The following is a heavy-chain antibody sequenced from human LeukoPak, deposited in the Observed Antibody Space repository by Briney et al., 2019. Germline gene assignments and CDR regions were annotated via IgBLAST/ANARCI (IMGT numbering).Heavy chain of an antibody. J-gene: IGHJ6*02. CDR2: IEPIFGAA. CDR1: GGTSRSYA. D-gene: IGHD6-6*01. Sequence: GASVNVSCTASGGTSRSYAISRVGQAPGPGREWLSGIEPIFGAANYAQKFQGRGTITADEATSTAYLELSSLRSEDTAVYYCSRDLGSSSASYYYYGMDVWGQGTTVTVSS. V-gene: IGHV1-69*13. CDR3: SRDLGSSSASYYYYGMDV.